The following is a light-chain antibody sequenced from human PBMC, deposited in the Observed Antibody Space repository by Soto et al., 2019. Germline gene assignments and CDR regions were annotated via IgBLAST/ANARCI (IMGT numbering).Light chain of an antibody. Sequence: QSALTQPASVSGSPGQSIAISCTGTSSDVGGYNSVSWYQQYPGKAPKLMIHDVSNRPSGVSDRFSGSKSGNTASLTISGLQAEDEADYYCSSYTSSSTLVFGTGTKVTVL. CDR1: SSDVGGYNS. J-gene: IGLJ1*01. CDR2: DVS. CDR3: SSYTSSSTLV. V-gene: IGLV2-14*01.